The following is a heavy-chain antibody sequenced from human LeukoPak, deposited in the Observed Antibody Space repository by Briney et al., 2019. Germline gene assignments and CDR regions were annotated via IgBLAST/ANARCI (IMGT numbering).Heavy chain of an antibody. D-gene: IGHD6-19*01. CDR3: VRDLGSGWPDY. CDR1: GYTFTNYG. J-gene: IGHJ4*02. V-gene: IGHV1-18*01. Sequence: ASVKVSCKASGYTFTNYGISWLRQAPGQGLEWMGWISANNGNTNYAQKFQVRVTMTTDTSTSTAYMELRSLTSDDTAVYSCVRDLGSGWPDYWGQGTQVTVSS. CDR2: ISANNGNT.